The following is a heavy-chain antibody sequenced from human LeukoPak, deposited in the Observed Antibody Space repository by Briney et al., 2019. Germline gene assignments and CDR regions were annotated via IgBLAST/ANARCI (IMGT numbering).Heavy chain of an antibody. V-gene: IGHV4-61*02. CDR3: ATYPVPYYDSSDGDY. CDR1: GGSISSGSYY. D-gene: IGHD3-22*01. J-gene: IGHJ4*02. Sequence: PSQTLSLTCTVSGGSISSGSYYWSWIRQPAGKGLEWIGRIYTSGSTNYNPSLKSRVTISVDTSKNQFSLKLSSVTAADTAVYYCATYPVPYYDSSDGDYWGQGTLVTVSS. CDR2: IYTSGST.